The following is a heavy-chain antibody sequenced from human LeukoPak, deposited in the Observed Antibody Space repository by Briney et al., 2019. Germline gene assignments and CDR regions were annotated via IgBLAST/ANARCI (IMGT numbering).Heavy chain of an antibody. CDR2: MNPNSGNT. CDR3: ARGPMAVTIFGVVTPHYYYYYMDV. CDR1: GYTFTSYE. D-gene: IGHD3-3*01. V-gene: IGHV1-8*01. J-gene: IGHJ6*03. Sequence: ASVKVSCKASGYTFTSYEINWGRQATGQGREWMGWMNPNSGNTGYAQKFQGRVTMTRNTSISTAYMELSSLRSEDTAVYYCARGPMAVTIFGVVTPHYYYYYMDVWGKGTTVTVSS.